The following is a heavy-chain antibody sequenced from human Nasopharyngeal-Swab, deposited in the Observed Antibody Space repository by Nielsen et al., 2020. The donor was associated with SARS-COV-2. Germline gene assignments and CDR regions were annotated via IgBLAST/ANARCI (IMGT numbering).Heavy chain of an antibody. Sequence: PGQGLEWIGYIYYSGSTPYNPSLKSRVTISVDTSKNQFSLKLSSVTAADTAVYYCARGGGYSYGTWVWFDPWGQGTLVTVSS. CDR3: ARGGGYSYGTWVWFDP. CDR2: IYYSGST. V-gene: IGHV4-31*02. J-gene: IGHJ5*02. D-gene: IGHD5-18*01.